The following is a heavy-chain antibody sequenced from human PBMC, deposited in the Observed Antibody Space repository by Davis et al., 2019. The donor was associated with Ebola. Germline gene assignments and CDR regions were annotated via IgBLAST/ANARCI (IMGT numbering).Heavy chain of an antibody. Sequence: GESLKISCADSVITFSSYAMTWVRQAPGKGLEWVSSISSSSSYIYYADSVKGRFTISRDNAKNSLYLQMNSLRAEDTAVYYCEWYYSGYWGQGTLVTVSS. V-gene: IGHV3-21*01. D-gene: IGHD2-15*01. CDR3: EWYYSGY. J-gene: IGHJ4*02. CDR2: ISSSSSYI. CDR1: VITFSSYA.